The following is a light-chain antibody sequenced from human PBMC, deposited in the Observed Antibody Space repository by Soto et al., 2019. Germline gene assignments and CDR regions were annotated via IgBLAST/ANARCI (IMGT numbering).Light chain of an antibody. J-gene: IGKJ2*01. CDR3: LQYGSSPYT. Sequence: EIVLTQSPGTLSLSPGERATLSCRASQSISRNSLAWYQQKPGQAPRLLIYGASTRAPGIPDRFSGSGSGTDFTLSISRLEPEDFAVYYCLQYGSSPYTFGQGTKLQIK. CDR2: GAS. CDR1: QSISRNS. V-gene: IGKV3-20*01.